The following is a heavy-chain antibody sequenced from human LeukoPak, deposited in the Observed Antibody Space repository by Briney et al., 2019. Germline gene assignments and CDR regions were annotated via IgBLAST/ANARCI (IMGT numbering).Heavy chain of an antibody. D-gene: IGHD2-2*01. V-gene: IGHV4-30-4*08. CDR1: GGSISSGDYY. CDR3: ARVSRDGYQLPWLCDY. CDR2: NYYSGST. J-gene: IGHJ4*02. Sequence: TSETLSLTCTVSGGSISSGDYYWSWIRQPPGKGLEWIGYNYYSGSTYYNPSLKSRVTISVDTSKNQFSLKLSSVTAADTAVYYCARVSRDGYQLPWLCDYWGQGTLVTVSS.